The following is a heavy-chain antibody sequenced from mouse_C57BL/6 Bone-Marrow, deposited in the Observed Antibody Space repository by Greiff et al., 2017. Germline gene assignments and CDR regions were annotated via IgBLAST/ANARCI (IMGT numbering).Heavy chain of an antibody. D-gene: IGHD2-2*01. V-gene: IGHV1-55*01. J-gene: IGHJ4*01. Sequence: QVQLKQPGAELVKPGASVKMSCKASGYTFTSYWITWVKQRPGQGLEWIGDIYPGSGSTNYNEKFKSKATLTVDTSSSTAYMQLSSLTSEDSAVYYCARRGYYGYGHYYAMDYWGQGTSVTVSS. CDR3: ARRGYYGYGHYYAMDY. CDR1: GYTFTSYW. CDR2: IYPGSGST.